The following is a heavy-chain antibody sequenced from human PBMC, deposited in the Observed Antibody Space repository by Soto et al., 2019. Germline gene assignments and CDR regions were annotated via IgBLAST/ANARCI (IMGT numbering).Heavy chain of an antibody. J-gene: IGHJ4*02. V-gene: IGHV3-73*01. D-gene: IGHD2-2*01. CDR2: IRSKANSYAT. CDR1: GFTFSGSA. CDR3: TRRDVVVPAADFDY. Sequence: GGSLRLSCAASGFTFSGSAMHWVRQASGKGLEWVGRIRSKANSYATANAASVKGRFTISRDDSKNTAYLQMNSLKTEDTAVYDCTRRDVVVPAADFDYWGQGTLVTVSS.